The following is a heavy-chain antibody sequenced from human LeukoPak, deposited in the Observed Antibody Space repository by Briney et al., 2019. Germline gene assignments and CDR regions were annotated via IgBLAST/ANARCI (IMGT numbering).Heavy chain of an antibody. J-gene: IGHJ4*02. Sequence: GGSLRLSCAASGFTFSSYGMHWVRQAPGKGLVWVSRIYNDGSSTSYADSVKGRFTISRDNAKSTLYLQMNSLRAEDTAVYYCAKDLRGDIVATICDYWGQGTLVTVSS. CDR1: GFTFSSYG. CDR3: AKDLRGDIVATICDY. CDR2: IYNDGSST. D-gene: IGHD5-12*01. V-gene: IGHV3-74*01.